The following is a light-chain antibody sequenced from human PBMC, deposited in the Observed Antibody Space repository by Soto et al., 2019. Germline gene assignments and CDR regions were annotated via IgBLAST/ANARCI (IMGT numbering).Light chain of an antibody. CDR1: QDIRNY. CDR2: DAS. Sequence: IQLTQSPSSLSASVGDRVTVTCRASQDIRNYLAWYQQKPGKAPKLLICDASTLESGVPSRFSATVSGTEFSLTITSLQPEDFATYYCQQLFDSPITFGQGTRLEIK. CDR3: QQLFDSPIT. V-gene: IGKV1-9*01. J-gene: IGKJ5*01.